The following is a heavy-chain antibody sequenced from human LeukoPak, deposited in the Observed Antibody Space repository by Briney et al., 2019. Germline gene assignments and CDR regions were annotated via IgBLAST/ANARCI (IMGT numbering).Heavy chain of an antibody. V-gene: IGHV3-74*01. Sequence: GGSLRLSCAASGFTFSSYWMHWVRQAPGKLLVWVSRINSDGSSTSYADSVKGRFTISRDNAKNTLYLQMNSLRAEDTAVYYCARDSDGTFDYWGQGTLVTVSS. CDR2: INSDGSST. J-gene: IGHJ4*02. CDR3: ARDSDGTFDY. CDR1: GFTFSSYW. D-gene: IGHD3-10*01.